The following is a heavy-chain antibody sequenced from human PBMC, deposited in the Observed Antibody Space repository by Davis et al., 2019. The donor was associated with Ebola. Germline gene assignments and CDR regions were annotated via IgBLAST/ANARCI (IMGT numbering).Heavy chain of an antibody. V-gene: IGHV1-46*01. CDR1: GYAFTSYY. J-gene: IGHJ5*02. Sequence: AASVKVSCKASGYAFTSYYMHWVRQAPGQGLEWMGIINPSGGSTSYAQKFQGRVTMTRDTSTSTVYMELRSLRSDDTAVYYCARGITMVRGVTWFDPWGQGTLVTVSS. CDR3: ARGITMVRGVTWFDP. D-gene: IGHD3-10*01. CDR2: INPSGGST.